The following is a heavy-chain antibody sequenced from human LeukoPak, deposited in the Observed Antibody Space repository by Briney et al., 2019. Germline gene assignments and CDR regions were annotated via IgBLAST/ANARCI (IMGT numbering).Heavy chain of an antibody. V-gene: IGHV3-23*01. CDR2: ISGSGGST. J-gene: IGHJ4*02. CDR1: GFTFSSYG. CDR3: AKDLMAYYYDSSGYYLPAY. D-gene: IGHD3-22*01. Sequence: GGSLRLSCAASGFTFSSYGMSWVRQAPGKGLEWVSAISGSGGSTYYADSVKGRFTISRDNSKNTLYLQMNSLRAEDTAVYYCAKDLMAYYYDSSGYYLPAYWGQGTLVTVSS.